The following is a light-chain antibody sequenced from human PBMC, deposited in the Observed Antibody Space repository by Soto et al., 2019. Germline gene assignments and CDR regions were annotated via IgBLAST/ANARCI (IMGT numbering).Light chain of an antibody. V-gene: IGKV3-20*01. J-gene: IGKJ1*01. CDR3: QQYGSSPKT. Sequence: EIVLTQSPGTLSLSPGERATLSCRASQSVSNNYLAWYQQKPGQAPRLLIYGASSRATGIPDRSSGSGSGTDFTLTISRLEPEDFAVYYCQQYGSSPKTFGQGTKV. CDR2: GAS. CDR1: QSVSNNY.